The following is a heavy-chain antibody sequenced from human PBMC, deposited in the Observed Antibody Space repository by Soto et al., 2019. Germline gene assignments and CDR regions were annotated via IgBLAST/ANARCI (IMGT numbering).Heavy chain of an antibody. Sequence: QVQLVQSGAEVKKPGSSVKVSCKASGGTFSSYAISWVRQAPGQGLEWMGGIIPIFGTANYAQKFQGRVTITADESTSTAYMELSSLRSEDTAVYSCARDEEMATISGWGYYGMDVWGQGTTVTVSS. D-gene: IGHD3-16*01. J-gene: IGHJ6*02. CDR2: IIPIFGTA. CDR1: GGTFSSYA. CDR3: ARDEEMATISGWGYYGMDV. V-gene: IGHV1-69*01.